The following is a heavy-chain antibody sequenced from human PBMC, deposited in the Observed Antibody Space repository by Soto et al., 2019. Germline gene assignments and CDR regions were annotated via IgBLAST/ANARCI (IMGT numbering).Heavy chain of an antibody. V-gene: IGHV3-7*03. Sequence: AGGSLRLSCSASGFTFSTYWMSWVRQAPGKGLEWVANIKQDGSEKYYVDSVKGRFTISRDNAKNSLYLQMNSLRAEDTAVYYCANYMVRGVNLPLDPWGQGTPVTVSS. CDR1: GFTFSTYW. J-gene: IGHJ5*02. D-gene: IGHD3-10*01. CDR3: ANYMVRGVNLPLDP. CDR2: IKQDGSEK.